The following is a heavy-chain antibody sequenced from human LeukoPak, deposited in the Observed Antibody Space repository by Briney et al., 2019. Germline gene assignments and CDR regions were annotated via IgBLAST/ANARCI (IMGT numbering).Heavy chain of an antibody. V-gene: IGHV1-2*02. CDR2: INPNSGGT. J-gene: IGHJ5*02. CDR3: AREGCSSTSCYTSGWFDP. Sequence: ASVKVSCKVSGYTFTGYYMHWVRQAPGQGLEWMGWINPNSGGTNYAQKFQGRVTMTRDTSISTAYMELSRLRSDDTAVYYCAREGCSSTSCYTSGWFDPWGQGTLVTVSS. D-gene: IGHD2-2*02. CDR1: GYTFTGYY.